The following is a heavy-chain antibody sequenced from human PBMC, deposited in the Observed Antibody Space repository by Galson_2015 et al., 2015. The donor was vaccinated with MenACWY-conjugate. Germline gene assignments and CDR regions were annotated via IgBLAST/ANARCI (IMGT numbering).Heavy chain of an antibody. CDR3: ARDQIGGSYGDVYYYYGMDV. CDR1: GGTFSSYA. CDR2: IIPILGIA. Sequence: SVKVSCKASGGTFSSYAISWVRQAPGQGLEWMGRIIPILGIANYAQKFQGRVTITADKSTSTAYMELSSLRSEDTAVYYCARDQIGGSYGDVYYYYGMDVWGQGTTVTVSS. J-gene: IGHJ6*02. D-gene: IGHD1-26*01. V-gene: IGHV1-69*04.